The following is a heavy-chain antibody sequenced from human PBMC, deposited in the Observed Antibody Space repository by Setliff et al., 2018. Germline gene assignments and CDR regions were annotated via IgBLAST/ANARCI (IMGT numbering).Heavy chain of an antibody. CDR2: IYTSGST. D-gene: IGHD6-19*01. J-gene: IGHJ6*03. CDR3: AREQWLDPPGYYYMDV. Sequence: SETLSLTCTVSGGSISSYYWSWIRQPAGKGLEWIGRIYTSGSTNYNPSLKRRVTMSVDTSKNQFSLKLSSVTAADTAVYYCAREQWLDPPGYYYMDVWAKGTRVTVSS. CDR1: GGSISSYY. V-gene: IGHV4-4*07.